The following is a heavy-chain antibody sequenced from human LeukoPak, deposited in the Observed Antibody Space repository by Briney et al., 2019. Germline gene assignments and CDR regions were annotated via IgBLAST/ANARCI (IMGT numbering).Heavy chain of an antibody. CDR2: ISGSGGST. J-gene: IGHJ4*02. CDR3: AKDLMTTVTSFDY. CDR1: GFTFSSYA. Sequence: VGSPRLSCAASGFTFSSYAMSWVRQAPGKGLEWVSAISGSGGSTYYADSVKGRFTISRDNSKNTLYLQMNSLRAEDTAVYYCAKDLMTTVTSFDYWGQGTLVTVSS. V-gene: IGHV3-23*01. D-gene: IGHD4-11*01.